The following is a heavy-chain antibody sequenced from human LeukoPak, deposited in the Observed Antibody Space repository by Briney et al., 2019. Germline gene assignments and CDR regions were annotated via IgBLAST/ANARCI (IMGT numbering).Heavy chain of an antibody. V-gene: IGHV4-59*08. J-gene: IGHJ4*02. CDR3: GFSEGDF. CDR2: IYYSGST. Sequence: SETLSLTCTVSGGSISSYYWSWIRQPPGKGLEWIGYIYYSGSTNYNPSLKSRVTMSVDTSKNQFSLKLSSVTAADTAMYFCGFSEGDFWGQGALVTVSS. CDR1: GGSISSYY. D-gene: IGHD6-25*01.